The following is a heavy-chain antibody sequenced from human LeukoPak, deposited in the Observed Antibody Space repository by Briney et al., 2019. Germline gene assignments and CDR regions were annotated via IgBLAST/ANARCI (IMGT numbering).Heavy chain of an antibody. CDR2: INPNNGNT. J-gene: IGHJ4*02. CDR1: GYTFTNYG. Sequence: ASVKVSCKASGYTFTNYGISWVRQAPGQGLEWMGRINPNNGNTNYAQKLQGRVTMTTDTSTSTAYMELRSLRSDDTAVYYCASTHCSDGSCYWSSLDYWGQGTLVPVSS. D-gene: IGHD2-15*01. CDR3: ASTHCSDGSCYWSSLDY. V-gene: IGHV1-18*01.